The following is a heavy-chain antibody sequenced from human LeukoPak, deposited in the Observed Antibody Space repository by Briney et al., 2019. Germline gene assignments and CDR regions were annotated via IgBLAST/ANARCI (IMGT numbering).Heavy chain of an antibody. D-gene: IGHD4-17*01. Sequence: GGSLRLSCAASGFTFSSYGMHWVRQAPGKGLELVAVISYDGSNKYYADSVKGRFTISRDNSKNTLYLQMNSLRAEDTAVYYCAKANDYGDLFDYWGQGTLVTVSS. CDR3: AKANDYGDLFDY. J-gene: IGHJ4*02. CDR2: ISYDGSNK. V-gene: IGHV3-30*18. CDR1: GFTFSSYG.